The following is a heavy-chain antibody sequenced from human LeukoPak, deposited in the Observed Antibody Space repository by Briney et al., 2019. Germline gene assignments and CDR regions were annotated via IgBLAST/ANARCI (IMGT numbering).Heavy chain of an antibody. CDR1: RSMFSGSI. CDR3: TRHKGESTYFYYYGMDV. J-gene: IGHJ6*02. Sequence: GGSLRLSCAASRSMFSGSIMHWVRQAPGKGLEWVGRVRSRGYNHATEYAASVKGRFTISRDDSKNTAYLQMNSLKIEDTAVYYCTRHKGESTYFYYYGMDVRGQGTTVTVSS. D-gene: IGHD1-26*01. CDR2: VRSRGYNHAT. V-gene: IGHV3-73*01.